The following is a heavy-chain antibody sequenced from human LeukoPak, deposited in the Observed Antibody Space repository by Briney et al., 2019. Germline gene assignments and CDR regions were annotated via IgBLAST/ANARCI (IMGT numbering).Heavy chain of an antibody. CDR1: GGSISSSSYY. D-gene: IGHD1-26*01. CDR2: ISYSGST. Sequence: PSETLSLTCTVSGGSISSSSYYWGWIRQPPGKGLEWIASISYSGSTYNNPSLRGRVTISVDTSKDQFSLKLSSVTAADTAVYYCARGRGATRHYYYYGMDVWGQGTTVTVSS. CDR3: ARGRGATRHYYYYGMDV. V-gene: IGHV4-39*07. J-gene: IGHJ6*02.